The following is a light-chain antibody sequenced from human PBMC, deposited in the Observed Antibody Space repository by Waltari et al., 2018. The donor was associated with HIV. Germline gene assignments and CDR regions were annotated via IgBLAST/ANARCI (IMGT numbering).Light chain of an antibody. CDR3: CSYTGSSTRRPYV. J-gene: IGLJ1*01. CDR2: EGS. V-gene: IGLV2-23*01. Sequence: QSALTQPASVSGSPGQSITISCTGTSSYVGSYTLVSWYQHHPGNAPKVMIYEGSKRPSGVLNRLAGSKSGNTASRTSSGLQAEDEADYYCCSYTGSSTRRPYVFGTGTKVTVL. CDR1: SSYVGSYTL.